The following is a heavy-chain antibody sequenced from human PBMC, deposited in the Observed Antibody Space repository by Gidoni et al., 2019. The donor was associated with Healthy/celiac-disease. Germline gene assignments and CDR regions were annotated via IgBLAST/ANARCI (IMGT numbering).Heavy chain of an antibody. V-gene: IGHV4-34*01. J-gene: IGHJ6*02. CDR3: ARGALIGYDSSGYYPARYYGMDV. CDR2: INHSGST. CDR1: GGSFSGYY. Sequence: QVQLQQWGAGLLKPSETLSLTCAVYGGSFSGYYWSWIRQPPGKGLEWIGEINHSGSTNYNPSLKSRVTISVDTSKNQFSLKLSSVTAADTAVYYCARGALIGYDSSGYYPARYYGMDVWGQGTTVTVSS. D-gene: IGHD3-22*01.